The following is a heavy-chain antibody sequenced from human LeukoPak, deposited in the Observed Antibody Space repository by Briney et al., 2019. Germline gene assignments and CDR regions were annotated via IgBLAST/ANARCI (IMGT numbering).Heavy chain of an antibody. D-gene: IGHD6-13*01. V-gene: IGHV1-69*06. Sequence: SVKVSCKASGGTFSSYAISWVRQAPGQGLEWMGGIIPIFGTANYAQKFQGRVTITADKSTSTAYMELSSLRSEDTAVYYYARDPPSSTGGGYWGQGTLVTVSS. J-gene: IGHJ4*02. CDR3: ARDPPSSTGGGY. CDR1: GGTFSSYA. CDR2: IIPIFGTA.